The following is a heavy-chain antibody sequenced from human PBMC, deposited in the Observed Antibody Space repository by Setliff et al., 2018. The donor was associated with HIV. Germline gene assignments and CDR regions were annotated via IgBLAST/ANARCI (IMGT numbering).Heavy chain of an antibody. CDR2: IYYSGST. V-gene: IGHV4-39*07. CDR1: GGSISSSSYY. Sequence: SETLSLTCTVSGGSISSSSYYWGWNRQPPGKGLEWIGSIYYSGSTNYNPSLKSRVTISVDTSKNQFSLNLSSLTAADTAVYYCARSLTSTTMTVVFMGLGAFDIWGQGTMGTVSS. J-gene: IGHJ3*02. D-gene: IGHD3-22*01. CDR3: ARSLTSTTMTVVFMGLGAFDI.